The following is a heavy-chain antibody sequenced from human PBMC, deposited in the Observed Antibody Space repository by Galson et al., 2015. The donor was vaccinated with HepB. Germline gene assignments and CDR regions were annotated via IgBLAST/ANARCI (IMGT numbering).Heavy chain of an antibody. J-gene: IGHJ4*02. CDR3: VKDGPPWTFDY. D-gene: IGHD3/OR15-3a*01. V-gene: IGHV3-64D*06. Sequence: SLRLSCAASGYTFSSYAMHWVRQAPGKGLEYVSAISSNGGSTYYADSVKGRFTISRDNSKNTLYLQMSSLRAEDTAVYYCVKDGPPWTFDYWGQGTLVTVSS. CDR1: GYTFSSYA. CDR2: ISSNGGST.